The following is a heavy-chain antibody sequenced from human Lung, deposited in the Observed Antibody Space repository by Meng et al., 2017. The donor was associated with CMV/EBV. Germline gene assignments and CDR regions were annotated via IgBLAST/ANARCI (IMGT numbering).Heavy chain of an antibody. J-gene: IGHJ4*02. CDR2: IIPILGIA. CDR1: GGTFSSYA. CDR3: ARVLGRYCSSTSCLWGYYFAY. D-gene: IGHD2-2*01. V-gene: IGHV1-69*10. Sequence: SVKVSCKASGGTFSSYAISWVRQAPGQGLEWMGGIIPILGIANYAQKFQGRVTITADKSTSTAYMELSSLRSEDTAVYYCARVLGRYCSSTSCLWGYYFAYWGQGTLVTVSS.